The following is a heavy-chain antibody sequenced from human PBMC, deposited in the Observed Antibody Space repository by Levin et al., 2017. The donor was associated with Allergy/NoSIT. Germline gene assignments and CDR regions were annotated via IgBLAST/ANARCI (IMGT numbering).Heavy chain of an antibody. V-gene: IGHV3-7*01. CDR1: GFTFTTYW. J-gene: IGHJ6*02. CDR2: IKQDGSET. Sequence: PGGSLRLSCAASGFTFTTYWMTWVRQAPGKGLEWVANIKQDGSETYYVDSVKGRFTISRDNAKNSVYLQMNSLRVDATAVYYCAREEGWGYHFGMDVWGQGTTVTVSS. CDR3: AREEGWGYHFGMDV. D-gene: IGHD3-16*02.